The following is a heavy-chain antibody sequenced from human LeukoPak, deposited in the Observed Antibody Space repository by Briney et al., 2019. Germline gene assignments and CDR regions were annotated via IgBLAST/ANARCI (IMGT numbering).Heavy chain of an antibody. J-gene: IGHJ5*02. D-gene: IGHD1-26*01. Sequence: ASVKVSCKASGYTFTTYGISWVRQAPGHGLEWMGYISGRSDDENYADNFQGRLTMTTDTSTNTAHMELGSLTSDDTAVYYCARDWDGRTDCFDPWGQGTLVTVSS. CDR3: ARDWDGRTDCFDP. CDR2: ISGRSDDE. CDR1: GYTFTTYG. V-gene: IGHV1-18*01.